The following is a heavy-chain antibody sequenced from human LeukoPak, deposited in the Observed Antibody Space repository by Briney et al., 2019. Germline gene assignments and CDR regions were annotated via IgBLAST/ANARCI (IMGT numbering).Heavy chain of an antibody. D-gene: IGHD4-11*01. CDR3: ARVGDYRYFDY. V-gene: IGHV4-39*07. CDR2: IYHSGST. Sequence: SETLSLTCTVSGGSISSSSYYWAWIRQPPGKGLEWIGEIYHSGSTNYNPSLKSRVTISVDKSKNQFSLKLSSVTAADTAVYYCARVGDYRYFDYWGQGTLVTVSS. CDR1: GGSISSSSYY. J-gene: IGHJ4*02.